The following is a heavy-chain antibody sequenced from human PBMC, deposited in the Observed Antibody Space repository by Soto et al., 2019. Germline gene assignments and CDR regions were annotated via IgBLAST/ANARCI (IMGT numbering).Heavy chain of an antibody. V-gene: IGHV3-30-3*01. Sequence: QVQLVESGGGVVQPGRSLRLSCAASGFTFSSYAMHWVRQAPGKGLEWVAVISYDGINKYYADSVKGRFTISRDNSKNTLYLQMNSLRAEDTAVYYCARDTSTYDFWSSYYSDYYYYGMAVWGQGTTVTVSS. CDR3: ARDTSTYDFWSSYYSDYYYYGMAV. CDR1: GFTFSSYA. J-gene: IGHJ6*02. CDR2: ISYDGINK. D-gene: IGHD3-3*01.